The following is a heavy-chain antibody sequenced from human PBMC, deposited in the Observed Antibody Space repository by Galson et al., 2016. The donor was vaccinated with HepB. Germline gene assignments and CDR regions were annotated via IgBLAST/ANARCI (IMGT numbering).Heavy chain of an antibody. CDR2: ISSDGSNK. J-gene: IGHJ4*02. D-gene: IGHD3-22*01. CDR3: AKCPHYYDISGYYSL. V-gene: IGHV3-30*04. CDR1: KMTFSNYA. Sequence: SLRLSCAASKMTFSNYAIHWVRQAPGKGLEWVTTISSDGSNKFYADSVKGRLTVSRDNSKSTLYLQMNNLRAEDTAVYYCAKCPHYYDISGYYSLWGQGTLVTVSS.